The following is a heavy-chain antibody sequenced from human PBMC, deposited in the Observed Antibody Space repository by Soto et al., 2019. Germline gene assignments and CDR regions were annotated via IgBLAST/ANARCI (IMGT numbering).Heavy chain of an antibody. D-gene: IGHD6-13*01. CDR3: ARHSIAAAEFDY. V-gene: IGHV4-39*01. CDR2: IYYSGST. CDR1: GGSISSSSYY. Sequence: TSETLSLTCTVSGGSISSSSYYWGWIRQPPGKGLEWIGSIYYSGSTYYNPSLKSRVTISVDTSKNQFSLKLSSVTAADTAVYYCARHSIAAAEFDYWGQGTLVTVSS. J-gene: IGHJ4*02.